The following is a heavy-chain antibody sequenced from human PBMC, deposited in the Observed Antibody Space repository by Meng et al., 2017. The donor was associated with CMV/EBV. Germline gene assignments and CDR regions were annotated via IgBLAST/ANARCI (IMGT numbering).Heavy chain of an antibody. CDR1: GGSFSGYY. J-gene: IGHJ6*04. Sequence: GSLRLSCAVYGGSFSGYYWSWIRQPPGKGLEWIGEINHSGSTNYNPSLKSRVTISVDTSKNQFSLKLSSVTAADTAVYYCARGHIVVVPAATGYYYYGMDVWGKGTTVTVSS. CDR2: INHSGST. CDR3: ARGHIVVVPAATGYYYYGMDV. V-gene: IGHV4-34*01. D-gene: IGHD2-2*01.